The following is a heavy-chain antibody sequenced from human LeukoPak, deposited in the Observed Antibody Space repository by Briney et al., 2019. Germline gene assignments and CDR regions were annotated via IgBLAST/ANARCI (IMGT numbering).Heavy chain of an antibody. D-gene: IGHD6-6*01. CDR1: GGSFSGRY. CDR3: AREEQLVFDY. Sequence: SETLSLTCAVYGGSFSGRYWSWIRQPPGKGLEWIGEINHSGSTNYNPSLKSRVTISVDTSKNQFSLKLSSVTAADTAVYYCAREEQLVFDYWGQGTLVTISS. J-gene: IGHJ4*02. CDR2: INHSGST. V-gene: IGHV4-34*01.